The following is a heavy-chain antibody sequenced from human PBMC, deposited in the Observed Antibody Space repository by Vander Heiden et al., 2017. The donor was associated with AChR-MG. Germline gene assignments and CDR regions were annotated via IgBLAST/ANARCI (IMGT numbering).Heavy chain of an antibody. J-gene: IGHJ4*02. CDR3: ARTTNYDFWSGYYRGGGYFDY. CDR2: IIPSFGTA. CDR1: GGTFRSYA. D-gene: IGHD3-3*01. V-gene: IGHV1-69*06. Sequence: QVQLVQSGAEVKKPGSSVKVSCKASGGTFRSYAISWVRQAPGQGLEWMGGIIPSFGTATYAQKFKGRVTITGDKSTSTAYMELSSLRSEDTAVYYGARTTNYDFWSGYYRGGGYFDYWGQGTLVTVSS.